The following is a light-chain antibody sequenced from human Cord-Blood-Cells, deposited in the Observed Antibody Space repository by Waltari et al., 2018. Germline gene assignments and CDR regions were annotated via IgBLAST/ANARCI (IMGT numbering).Light chain of an antibody. J-gene: IGKJ5*01. V-gene: IGKV2-29*02. CDR1: QSLLHSDGKTY. CDR2: DVS. Sequence: DIVMTQTPLSLSVTPGQPASISCKSSQSLLHSDGKTYLYWYLQKPGQSPPLLLYDVSSRCSGVPDRFSGSGSGTDFTLKISRVEAEDVGVYYCMQGIHLPVTFGQGTRLEI. CDR3: MQGIHLPVT.